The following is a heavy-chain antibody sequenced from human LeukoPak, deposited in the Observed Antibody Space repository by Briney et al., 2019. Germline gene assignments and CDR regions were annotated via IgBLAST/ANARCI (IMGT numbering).Heavy chain of an antibody. CDR3: ARAYVDIVATMEY. CDR1: GFTFSSYG. CDR2: IWYDGSNK. Sequence: QPGRSLRLSCAASGFTFSSYGMHWVRQAPGKGLEWVAVIWYDGSNKYYADSVKGRFTISRDNSNNTLYLQMNSLRAEDTAVYYCARAYVDIVATMEYWGQGTLVTVSS. D-gene: IGHD5-12*01. J-gene: IGHJ4*02. V-gene: IGHV3-33*01.